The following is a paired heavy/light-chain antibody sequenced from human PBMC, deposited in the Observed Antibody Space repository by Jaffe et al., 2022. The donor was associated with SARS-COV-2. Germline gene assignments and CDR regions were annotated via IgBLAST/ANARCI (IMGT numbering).Heavy chain of an antibody. CDR1: GFTFNSYA. Sequence: EEQLLESGGGLVQPGGPLRLSCAASGFTFNSYAMTWVRQAPGKGLEWVSVIGGSGVTTYYADSVKGRFTISRDNSKNTLYLQMNSLRAEDTAVYYCAKVHRGYYDSSGFYLKISFDIWGQGTMVTVSS. D-gene: IGHD3-22*01. J-gene: IGHJ3*02. CDR3: AKVHRGYYDSSGFYLKISFDI. CDR2: IGGSGVTT. V-gene: IGHV3-23*01.
Light chain of an antibody. V-gene: IGKV1-39*01. Sequence: DIQMTQSPSSLSASVGDRVTITCRASQSISSYLNWYQQKPGKAPKLLIYAASSLQSGVPSRFSGSGSGTDFTLTISSLQPEDFAAYYCQQSYSAPLTFGGGTKVEIK. CDR1: QSISSY. CDR2: AAS. J-gene: IGKJ4*01. CDR3: QQSYSAPLT.